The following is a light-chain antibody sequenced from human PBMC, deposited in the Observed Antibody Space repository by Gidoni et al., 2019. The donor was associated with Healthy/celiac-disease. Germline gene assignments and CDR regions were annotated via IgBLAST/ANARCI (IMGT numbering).Light chain of an antibody. J-gene: IGKJ5*01. CDR2: GAS. CDR1: QSVSSSY. Sequence: TPSCRASQSVSSSYLAWYQQKPGQAPRLLIYGASSRATGIPDRFSGSGSGTDFTLTISRLEPEDFAVYYCQQYGSSLSITFXQXTRLEI. CDR3: QQYGSSLSIT. V-gene: IGKV3-20*01.